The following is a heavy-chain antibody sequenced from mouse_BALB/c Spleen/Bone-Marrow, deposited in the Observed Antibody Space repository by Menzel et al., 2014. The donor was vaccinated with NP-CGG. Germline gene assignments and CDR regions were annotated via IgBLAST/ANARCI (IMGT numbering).Heavy chain of an antibody. CDR3: ARKRYDYDEDYFDY. CDR2: ISYSGST. D-gene: IGHD2-4*01. CDR1: GYSITSDYA. J-gene: IGHJ2*01. Sequence: EVQLVESGPGLVKPSQSLSLTCTVTGYSITSDYAWNWIRQFPGNKLEWMGYISYSGSTTYNPSLKSRISITRDTSKNQFFLQLNSVATEDTATYYCARKRYDYDEDYFDYWGQGTTPTVSS. V-gene: IGHV3-2*02.